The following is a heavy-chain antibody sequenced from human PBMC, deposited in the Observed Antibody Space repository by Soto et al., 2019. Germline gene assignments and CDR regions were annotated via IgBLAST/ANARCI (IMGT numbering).Heavy chain of an antibody. CDR3: AKNVGGDYGKDGMDV. CDR1: GFTFSSYG. CDR2: ISYDGSNK. V-gene: IGHV3-30*18. J-gene: IGHJ6*02. D-gene: IGHD4-17*01. Sequence: QVQLVESGGGVVQPGRCLRLSCAASGFTFSSYGMHWVRQAPGKGLEWVAVISYDGSNKYYADSVKGRFTISRDNSKNTLYLQMNSLRAEDTAVYYCAKNVGGDYGKDGMDVWGQGTTVTVSS.